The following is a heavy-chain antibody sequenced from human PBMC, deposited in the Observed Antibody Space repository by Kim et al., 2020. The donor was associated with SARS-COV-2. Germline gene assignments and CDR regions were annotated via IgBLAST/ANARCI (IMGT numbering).Heavy chain of an antibody. J-gene: IGHJ4*02. D-gene: IGHD6-19*01. V-gene: IGHV4-59*01. CDR3: ARSPRAGGICYFDY. Sequence: YTPPLKTRVTISVDTSKNQFSLKLSSVTAADTAVYYCARSPRAGGICYFDYWGQGTLVTVSS.